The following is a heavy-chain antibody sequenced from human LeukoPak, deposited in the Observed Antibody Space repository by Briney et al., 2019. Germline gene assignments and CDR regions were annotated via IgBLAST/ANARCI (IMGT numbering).Heavy chain of an antibody. V-gene: IGHV3-48*03. CDR2: ISSSGSTI. CDR3: ASGYNAFDY. J-gene: IGHJ4*02. CDR1: GFTFSSYE. Sequence: GGSLRLSCAASGFTFSSYEMNWVREAPGKGLEWVSYISSSGSTIYYADSVKGRFTISRDNAKNSLYLQMNSLRAEDTAVYYCASGYNAFDYWGQGTLVTVSS. D-gene: IGHD5-24*01.